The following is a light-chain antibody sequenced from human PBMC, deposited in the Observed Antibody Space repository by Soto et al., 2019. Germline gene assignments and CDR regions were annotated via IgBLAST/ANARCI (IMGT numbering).Light chain of an antibody. Sequence: QSVLTQPASVSGSPGQSIAISCTGTSSDVGGYYYVSWYQQHPDKAPKLMIYEVTKRPSGVSNRFSGSKSGNTASLTISGLQPEDEADYYCSSHTSGSTRVFGSGTKVTVL. CDR1: SSDVGGYYY. V-gene: IGLV2-14*01. CDR2: EVT. J-gene: IGLJ1*01. CDR3: SSHTSGSTRV.